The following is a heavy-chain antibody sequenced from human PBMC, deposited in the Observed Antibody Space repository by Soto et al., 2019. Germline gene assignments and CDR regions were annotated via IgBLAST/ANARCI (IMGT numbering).Heavy chain of an antibody. CDR1: VFTFSSYG. J-gene: IGHJ4*02. CDR2: IWYDGSNK. Sequence: VGSLRLSCAAFVFTFSSYGMHCVRQAPGKWLEWVAVIWYDGSNKYYADSVKGRFTISRDNSKNTLYLQMNSLRAEDTAVYYCARGPNYDILHGYYHYLGQGALVTVSS. V-gene: IGHV3-33*01. D-gene: IGHD3-9*01. CDR3: ARGPNYDILHGYYHY.